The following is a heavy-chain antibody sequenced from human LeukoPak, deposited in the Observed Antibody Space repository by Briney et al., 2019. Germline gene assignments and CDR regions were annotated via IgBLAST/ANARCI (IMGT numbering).Heavy chain of an antibody. CDR3: AKDREGGGQLVYYFDY. J-gene: IGHJ4*02. CDR2: ISGSGGST. D-gene: IGHD6-6*01. CDR1: GGSISSSN. Sequence: GTLSLTCAVSGGSISSSNWWSWVRQAPGKGLEWVSAISGSGGSTYYADSVKGRFTISRDNSKNTLYLQMNSLRAEDTAVYYCAKDREGGGQLVYYFDYWGQGTLVTVSS. V-gene: IGHV3-23*01.